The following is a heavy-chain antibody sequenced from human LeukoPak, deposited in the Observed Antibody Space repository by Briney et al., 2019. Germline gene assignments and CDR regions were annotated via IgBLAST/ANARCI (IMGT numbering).Heavy chain of an antibody. Sequence: SETLSLTCTVSGGSISSSSYYWGWIRQPPGKGLEWIGSIYYSGSTNYNPSLKSRVTISVDTSKNQFSLKLSSVTAADTAVYYCARRIAAAGRVDYWGQGTLVTVSS. CDR1: GGSISSSSYY. V-gene: IGHV4-39*07. CDR3: ARRIAAAGRVDY. D-gene: IGHD6-13*01. CDR2: IYYSGST. J-gene: IGHJ4*02.